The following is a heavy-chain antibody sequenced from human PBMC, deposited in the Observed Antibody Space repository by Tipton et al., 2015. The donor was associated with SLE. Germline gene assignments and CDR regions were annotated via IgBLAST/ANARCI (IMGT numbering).Heavy chain of an antibody. CDR3: ARASGNVPFDY. CDR2: INPSGGP. J-gene: IGHJ4*02. CDR1: GGSISSSNW. D-gene: IGHD3-10*01. Sequence: TLSLTCAVSGGSISSSNWWSWVRQPPGKGLEWIGDINPSGGPNYNPSLKSRVTISVDTSKNQFSLKLNSVTATDTAVYYCARASGNVPFDYWGQGTLVTVSS. V-gene: IGHV4-4*02.